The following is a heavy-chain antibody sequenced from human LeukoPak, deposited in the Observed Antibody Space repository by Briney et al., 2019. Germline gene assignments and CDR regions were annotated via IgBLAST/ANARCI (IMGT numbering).Heavy chain of an antibody. Sequence: SETLSFTCTVSGDSIRSDYWSWIRQPPGKGLEWIGYVYYSGSTQYNPSLKSRVTISIGTSKKQFSLRLSSETAADTAEYYCARSRPVAGFVSDYYTMDIWGQGTTVTVAS. D-gene: IGHD6-19*01. CDR3: ARSRPVAGFVSDYYTMDI. J-gene: IGHJ6*02. CDR1: GDSIRSDY. V-gene: IGHV4-59*08. CDR2: VYYSGST.